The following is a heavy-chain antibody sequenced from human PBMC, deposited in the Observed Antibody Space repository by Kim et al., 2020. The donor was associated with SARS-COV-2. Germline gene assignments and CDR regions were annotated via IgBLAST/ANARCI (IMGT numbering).Heavy chain of an antibody. V-gene: IGHV1-69*13. J-gene: IGHJ4*02. CDR3: ASYCSSTSCYHPPFD. CDR2: IIPIFGTA. CDR1: GGTFSSYA. D-gene: IGHD2-2*01. Sequence: SVKVSCKASGGTFSSYAISWVRQAPGQGLEWMGGIIPIFGTANYAQKFQGRVTITADESTSTAYMELSSLRSEDTAVYYCASYCSSTSCYHPPFDWGQGTLVTVSS.